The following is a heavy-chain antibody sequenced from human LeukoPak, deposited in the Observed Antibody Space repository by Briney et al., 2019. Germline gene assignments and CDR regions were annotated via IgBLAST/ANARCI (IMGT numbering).Heavy chain of an antibody. V-gene: IGHV3-30*04. D-gene: IGHD3-10*01. J-gene: IGHJ4*02. Sequence: PGGSLRLSCAASGFTFSSYAMHWVRQAPGKGLEWVAVISYDGSNKYYADSVKGRFTISRDNSKNTLYLQMNSLRAEDTALYYCAKDMAAYYYASGNIDYWGQGTLVTVSS. CDR2: ISYDGSNK. CDR3: AKDMAAYYYASGNIDY. CDR1: GFTFSSYA.